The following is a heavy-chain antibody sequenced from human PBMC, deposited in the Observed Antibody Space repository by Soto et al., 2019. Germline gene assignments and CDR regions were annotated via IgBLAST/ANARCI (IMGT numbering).Heavy chain of an antibody. CDR1: GGTFSSYV. J-gene: IGHJ3*01. CDR2: ITPIFNTA. Sequence: QVQLVQSGAEVKKPGSSVKVSCKASGGTFSSYVVSWVRQAPGQGLEWMGGITPIFNTANYGQKFQGRVTITANESTSTAFMELSSLRSEDTAAYFCARVLRIHLWRDGVDLWGQGTMVTVSS. CDR3: ARVLRIHLWRDGVDL. D-gene: IGHD5-18*01. V-gene: IGHV1-69*01.